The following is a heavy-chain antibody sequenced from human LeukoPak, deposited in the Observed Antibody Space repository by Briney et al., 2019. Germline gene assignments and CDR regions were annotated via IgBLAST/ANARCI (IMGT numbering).Heavy chain of an antibody. J-gene: IGHJ4*02. CDR1: GGSFSSGDYS. Sequence: SETLSLTCTVSGGSFSSGDYSWNWIRQPPGKGLEWIGYIYHSGSTYYSPSLESRVTISVDKSKNQFSLKLNSVTAADTAVYYCARVGHYFFGSGSYLGGFDYWGQGSLVTVSS. CDR2: IYHSGST. CDR3: ARVGHYFFGSGSYLGGFDY. V-gene: IGHV4-30-2*01. D-gene: IGHD3-10*01.